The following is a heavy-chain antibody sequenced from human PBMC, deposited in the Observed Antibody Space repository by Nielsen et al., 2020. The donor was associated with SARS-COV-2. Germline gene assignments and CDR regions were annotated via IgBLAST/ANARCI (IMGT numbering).Heavy chain of an antibody. D-gene: IGHD5-18*01. CDR2: ISWNSGSI. CDR3: AKDMGYSSDLHGMDV. V-gene: IGHV3-9*01. Sequence: SLRLSCAASGFTFDDYAMHWVRQAPGKGLEWVSGISWNSGSIGYADSVKGRFTMSRDNAKNSLYLQMNSLRAEDTALYYCAKDMGYSSDLHGMDVWGQGTTVTVSS. J-gene: IGHJ6*02. CDR1: GFTFDDYA.